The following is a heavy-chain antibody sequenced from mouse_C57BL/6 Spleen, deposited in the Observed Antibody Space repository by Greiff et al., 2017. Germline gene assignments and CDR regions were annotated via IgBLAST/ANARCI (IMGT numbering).Heavy chain of an antibody. CDR1: GYTFTSYW. CDR2: IYPGSGST. D-gene: IGHD1-1*01. J-gene: IGHJ2*01. CDR3: ARGRALYYGSSYFDY. Sequence: QVQLQQPGAELVKPGASVKMSCKASGYTFTSYWITWVKQRPGQGLEWIGDIYPGSGSTNYNEKFKSKATLTVDTSSSTAYMQLSSLTSEDSAVYYCARGRALYYGSSYFDYWGQGTTLTVSS. V-gene: IGHV1-55*01.